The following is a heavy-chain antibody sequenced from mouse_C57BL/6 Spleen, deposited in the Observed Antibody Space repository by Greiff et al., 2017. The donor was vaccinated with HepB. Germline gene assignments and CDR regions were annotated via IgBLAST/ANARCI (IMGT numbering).Heavy chain of an antibody. D-gene: IGHD1-1*01. CDR1: GYTFTSYW. J-gene: IGHJ4*01. CDR3: ARDYGSSDAMDY. Sequence: QVQLQQPGAELVKPGASVKMSCKASGYTFTSYWITWVKQRPGQGLEWIGDIYPGSGSTNYNEKFKSKATLTVDTSSSTAYMQISSLTSEDSAVYYCARDYGSSDAMDYWGQGTSVTVSS. CDR2: IYPGSGST. V-gene: IGHV1-55*01.